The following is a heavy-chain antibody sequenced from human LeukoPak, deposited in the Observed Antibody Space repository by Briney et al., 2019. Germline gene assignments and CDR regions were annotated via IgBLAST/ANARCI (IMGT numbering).Heavy chain of an antibody. CDR2: IRSKAYGGTT. CDR3: AQPTVGREDVFDM. V-gene: IGHV3-49*03. Sequence: GGSLRLSCTASGFTFGDYAMSWFRQAPGKGLEWVGFIRSKAYGGTTEYAASVKGRFTISRDDSKSIAYLQMNSLKASDTAMYYCAQPTVGREDVFDMWGQGTMVTVSS. CDR1: GFTFGDYA. D-gene: IGHD4-11*01. J-gene: IGHJ3*02.